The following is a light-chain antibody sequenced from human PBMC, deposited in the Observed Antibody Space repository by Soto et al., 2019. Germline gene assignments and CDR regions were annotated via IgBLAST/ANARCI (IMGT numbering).Light chain of an antibody. CDR1: QSVLYSSKNKNY. J-gene: IGKJ3*01. Sequence: IVMTQSPDSLAVSLGERATINCKSSQSVLYSSKNKNYLAWYQQKPGQVPKLLIYWASTRESGVPDRFSGSGSGTDFTLTISSLQAEDVAVYYCQQYSSSQFTFGPGTKVDIX. CDR3: QQYSSSQFT. CDR2: WAS. V-gene: IGKV4-1*01.